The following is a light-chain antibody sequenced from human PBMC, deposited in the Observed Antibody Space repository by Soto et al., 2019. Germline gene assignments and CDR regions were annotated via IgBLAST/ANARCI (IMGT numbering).Light chain of an antibody. V-gene: IGKV3-20*01. J-gene: IGKJ4*01. CDR3: QHYGSSPLT. CDR1: QSVSSN. CDR2: GAS. Sequence: IVMTPSPATISLSXGGRATLSXXASQSVSSNLAWYQQKPGQAPRLLIYGASSRATGIPDRFSGSGSGTDFTLTISRLEPEDFAVYYCQHYGSSPLTFGGGTKV.